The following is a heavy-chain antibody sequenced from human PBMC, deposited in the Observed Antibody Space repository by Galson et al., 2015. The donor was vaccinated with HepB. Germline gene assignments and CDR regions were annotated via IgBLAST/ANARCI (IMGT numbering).Heavy chain of an antibody. CDR3: ARDGSSWYSQYYYYGMDV. D-gene: IGHD6-13*01. CDR2: IKEDGSEK. CDR1: GFTFSNSG. J-gene: IGHJ6*02. Sequence: SLRLSCAASGFTFSNSGMHWVRQAPGKGLEWVANIKEDGSEKYYVDSVKGRFTISRDNAKNSLYLQMNSLRAEDTAVYYCARDGSSWYSQYYYYGMDVWGQGTTVTVSS. V-gene: IGHV3-7*03.